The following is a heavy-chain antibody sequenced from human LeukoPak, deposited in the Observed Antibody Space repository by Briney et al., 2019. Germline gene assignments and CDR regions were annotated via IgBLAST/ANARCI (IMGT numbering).Heavy chain of an antibody. D-gene: IGHD3-16*01. CDR3: ARGWRGDHFDF. V-gene: IGHV4-59*11. CDR2: INYSGPT. CDR1: GDSIGSHY. Sequence: SETLSLTCTVSGDSIGSHYWSWIRQSPEKGLEWIGFINYSGPTSYSPSHKSRVTMSVDTSNNQFSLRLRSVSAADTAVYYCARGWRGDHFDFWGQGALVTVSS. J-gene: IGHJ4*02.